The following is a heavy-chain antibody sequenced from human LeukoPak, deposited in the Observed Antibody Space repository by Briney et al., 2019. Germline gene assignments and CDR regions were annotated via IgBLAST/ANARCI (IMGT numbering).Heavy chain of an antibody. V-gene: IGHV3-23*01. D-gene: IGHD3-22*01. CDR2: ISGSGGST. Sequence: PGGSLRLSCAASGFTFSSYGMSWVRQAPGKGLEWVSAISGSGGSTYYADSVKGRFTISRDNSKNTLYLQMNSLRAEDTAVYYCAKATRTMILVVIFDDAFDIWGQGTMVTVSS. CDR3: AKATRTMILVVIFDDAFDI. J-gene: IGHJ3*02. CDR1: GFTFSSYG.